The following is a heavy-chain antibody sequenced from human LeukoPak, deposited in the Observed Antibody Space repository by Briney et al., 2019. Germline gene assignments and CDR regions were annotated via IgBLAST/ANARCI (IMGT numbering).Heavy chain of an antibody. Sequence: PGGSLRLSCAASGFTFSSYAMHWVRQAPGKGLEWVAVISYDGSNKYYADSVKGRFTISRDNSKNTLYLQMNSLRAEDTAVYYCARVEQYGSGSYYYHPFDYWGQGTLVTVSS. V-gene: IGHV3-30-3*01. CDR2: ISYDGSNK. D-gene: IGHD3-10*01. CDR1: GFTFSSYA. CDR3: ARVEQYGSGSYYYHPFDY. J-gene: IGHJ4*02.